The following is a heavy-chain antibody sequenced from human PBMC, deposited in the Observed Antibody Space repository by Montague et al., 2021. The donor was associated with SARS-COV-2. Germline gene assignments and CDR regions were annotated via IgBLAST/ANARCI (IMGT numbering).Heavy chain of an antibody. CDR2: IYSGGITP. Sequence: SLRLSCAASGFTVRSYAMSWVRQAPGKGLEWVSLIYSGGITPYHADSVKGRFTISRDNSKNTLYLQMDSLRVEDTAVYYCAKCTPEAAPENWGQGTLVTVSS. J-gene: IGHJ4*02. V-gene: IGHV3-23*03. CDR1: GFTVRSYA. D-gene: IGHD2-15*01. CDR3: AKCTPEAAPEN.